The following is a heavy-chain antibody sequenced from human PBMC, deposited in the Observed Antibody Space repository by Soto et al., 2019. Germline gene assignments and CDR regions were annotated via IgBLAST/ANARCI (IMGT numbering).Heavy chain of an antibody. CDR1: GGSFSGYY. V-gene: IGHV4-34*01. J-gene: IGHJ4*02. D-gene: IGHD5-12*01. CDR2: INHSGST. CDR3: ATQSGGWIGY. Sequence: SETLSLTCAVYGGSFSGYYWSWIRQPPGKGLEWIGEINHSGSTNYNPSLKSRVTISVDTSKNQFSLKLSSVTAADTAVYYCATQSGGWIGYWGEGTLVTVSS.